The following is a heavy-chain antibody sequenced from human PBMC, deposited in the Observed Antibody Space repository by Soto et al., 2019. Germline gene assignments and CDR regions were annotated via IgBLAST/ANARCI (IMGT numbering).Heavy chain of an antibody. J-gene: IGHJ4*02. CDR3: ARPRYCSSSSCHTFDY. Sequence: LSLTCTVSGGSISGYYWAWIRQPPGKGLEWIGNIYYSGSTNYNPSLKSRVIISVDTSKNQFSLKLTSVTAADTAVYYCARPRYCSSSSCHTFDYWGQGTLVTVSS. V-gene: IGHV4-59*01. CDR1: GGSISGYY. CDR2: IYYSGST. D-gene: IGHD2-2*02.